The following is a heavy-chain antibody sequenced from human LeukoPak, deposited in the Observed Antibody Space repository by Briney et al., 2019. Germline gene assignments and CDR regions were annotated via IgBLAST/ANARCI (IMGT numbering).Heavy chain of an antibody. J-gene: IGHJ4*02. V-gene: IGHV3-7*05. D-gene: IGHD6-6*01. CDR2: IKQDGSEK. CDR3: ARSRSKSSIAARQEKYYFDY. Sequence: PGGSLRLSCAASGFTFSSYWMSWVRQAPGKGLEWVANIKQDGSEKYYVDSVKGRFTISRDNAKNSLYLQMNSLRAEDTAVYYCARSRSKSSIAARQEKYYFDYWGQGTLVTVSS. CDR1: GFTFSSYW.